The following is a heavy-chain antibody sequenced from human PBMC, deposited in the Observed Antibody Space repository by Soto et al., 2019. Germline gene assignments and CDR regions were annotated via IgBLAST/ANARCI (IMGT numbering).Heavy chain of an antibody. J-gene: IGHJ4*02. V-gene: IGHV4-39*01. CDR3: ARQNYYDSSCYTY. CDR2: IFYTGST. CDR1: GDSISTSTYY. D-gene: IGHD3-22*01. Sequence: PSETLSLTCAVSGDSISTSTYYWGWIRQPPGKGLEWIGNIFYTGSTYYNPSLKSRVIISADTSKNQFSLKLSSVTAADTDVYYCARQNYYDSSCYTYWGQGTLVTV.